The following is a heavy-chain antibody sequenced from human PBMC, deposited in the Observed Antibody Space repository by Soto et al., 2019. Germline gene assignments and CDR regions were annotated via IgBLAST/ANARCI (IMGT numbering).Heavy chain of an antibody. J-gene: IGHJ6*02. CDR1: GYSFTSYW. CDR3: ARHTSHFRYYYCAMDV. V-gene: IGHV5-51*01. CDR2: IYPGDSDT. Sequence: GESLKISCKASGYSFTSYWIGWVRQMPGKGLEWMGIIYPGDSDTRYSPSFQGHVTITFDKSTSTAYLQSNTLNASDTAMYYSARHTSHFRYYYCAMDVWGQGTTVTVSS. D-gene: IGHD2-2*01.